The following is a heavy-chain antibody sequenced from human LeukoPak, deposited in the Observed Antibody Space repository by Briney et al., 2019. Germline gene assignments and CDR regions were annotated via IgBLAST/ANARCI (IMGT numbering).Heavy chain of an antibody. CDR3: ARVATIFGVVDY. CDR2: IYHSGST. Sequence: PSETLSLTCAVSGGSISGGGYSWSWIRQPPGKGLEWIGYIYHSGSTYYNPSLKSRVTISVDRSKNQFSLKLSSVTAADTAVYYCARVATIFGVVDYWGQGTLVTVSS. D-gene: IGHD3-3*01. CDR1: GGSISGGGYS. J-gene: IGHJ4*02. V-gene: IGHV4-30-2*01.